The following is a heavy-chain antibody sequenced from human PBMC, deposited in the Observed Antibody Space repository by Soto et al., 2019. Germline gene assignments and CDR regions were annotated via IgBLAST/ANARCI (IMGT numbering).Heavy chain of an antibody. D-gene: IGHD6-25*01. CDR2: IYHSGST. CDR1: GGSISSGGYS. J-gene: IGHJ4*02. V-gene: IGHV4-30-2*01. Sequence: PSETLSLTCAVSGGSISSGGYSWSWIRQPPGKGLEWIGYIYHSGSTYYNPSLKSRVTISVDRSKNQFSLKLSSVTAADTAVYYCARHSSGGRNLDYWGQGTLVTVSS. CDR3: ARHSSGGRNLDY.